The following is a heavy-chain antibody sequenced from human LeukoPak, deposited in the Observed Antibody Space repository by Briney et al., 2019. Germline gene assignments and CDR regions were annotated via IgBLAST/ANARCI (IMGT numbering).Heavy chain of an antibody. CDR3: ARDRSIVGAWFDP. J-gene: IGHJ5*02. CDR1: GFTFSSYS. D-gene: IGHD1-26*01. CDR2: ISSSSSTI. Sequence: GGSLRLSCAASGFTFSSYSMNWVRQAPGRGLEWVSYISSSSSTIYYADSVKGRFTISRDNAKNSLYLQMNSLRAEDTAVYYCARDRSIVGAWFDPWGQGTLVTVSS. V-gene: IGHV3-48*01.